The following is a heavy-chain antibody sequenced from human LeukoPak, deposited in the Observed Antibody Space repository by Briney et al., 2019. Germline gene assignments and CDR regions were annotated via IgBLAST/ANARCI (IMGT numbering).Heavy chain of an antibody. D-gene: IGHD6-6*01. J-gene: IGHJ4*02. Sequence: ASVKVSCKVSGYTLTELSMRWVRQATGQGLEWMGWMNPNSGNTGYAQKFQGRVTMTRNTSISTAYMELSSLRSEDTAVYYCARGDQHVEYSSSPFDYWGQGTLVTVSS. CDR2: MNPNSGNT. CDR3: ARGDQHVEYSSSPFDY. V-gene: IGHV1-8*01. CDR1: GYTLTELS.